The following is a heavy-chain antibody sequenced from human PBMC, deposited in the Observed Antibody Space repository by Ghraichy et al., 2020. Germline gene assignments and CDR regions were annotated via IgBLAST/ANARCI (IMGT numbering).Heavy chain of an antibody. D-gene: IGHD2-8*01. V-gene: IGHV4-39*01. CDR1: GGSISSSSYY. CDR3: ARQPPILGYCTNGVCHFDY. J-gene: IGHJ4*02. Sequence: SETLSLTCTVSGGSISSSSYYWGWIRQPPGKGLEWIGSIYYSGSTYYNPSLKSRVTISVDTSKNQFSLKLSSVTAADTAVYYCARQPPILGYCTNGVCHFDYWGQGTLVTVSS. CDR2: IYYSGST.